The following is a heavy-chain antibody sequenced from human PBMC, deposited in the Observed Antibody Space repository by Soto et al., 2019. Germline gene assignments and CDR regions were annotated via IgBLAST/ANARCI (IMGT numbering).Heavy chain of an antibody. CDR3: ARKSNSFYY. CDR2: ILCTVTT. V-gene: IGHV3-23*01. Sequence: GGSLRISCAASGFTLSSYALTRVRQAPGKGLQCVSTILCTVTTYYADSVKGRFTISRDNSKNSLYRQINSLRVEDLAVYFCARKSNSFYY. J-gene: IGHJ6*01. CDR1: GFTLSSYA.